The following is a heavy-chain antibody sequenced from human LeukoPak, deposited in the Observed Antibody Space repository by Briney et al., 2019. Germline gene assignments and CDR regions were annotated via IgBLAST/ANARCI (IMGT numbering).Heavy chain of an antibody. CDR3: ARRLSGTYDHFDC. CDR1: GFSITSGYY. Sequence: SETLSLTCAVSGFSITSGYYWDWIRQPPGKGLEWIGSIYYSGSTYSNPSLKSRVTISIDTSKNQFSLKLSSVTAADTALYYCARRLSGTYDHFDCWGQGTLVTVSP. D-gene: IGHD1-26*01. V-gene: IGHV4-38-2*01. CDR2: IYYSGST. J-gene: IGHJ4*02.